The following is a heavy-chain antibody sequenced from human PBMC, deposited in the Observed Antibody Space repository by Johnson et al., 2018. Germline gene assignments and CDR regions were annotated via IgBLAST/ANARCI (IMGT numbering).Heavy chain of an antibody. CDR2: ISSSSSYI. J-gene: IGHJ6*02. D-gene: IGHD2-2*01. CDR1: GFTFSSYS. CDR3: ARRGIVVVPAAIKSGMDV. V-gene: IGHV3-21*01. Sequence: EVQLVESGGGLVKPGGSLRLSCAASGFTFSSYSMNWVRQAPGKGLEWVSSISSSSSYIYYADSVKGRFTISRDNAKNSLYLQMNSLRAEDTAVYYSARRGIVVVPAAIKSGMDVWGQGTTVTVSS.